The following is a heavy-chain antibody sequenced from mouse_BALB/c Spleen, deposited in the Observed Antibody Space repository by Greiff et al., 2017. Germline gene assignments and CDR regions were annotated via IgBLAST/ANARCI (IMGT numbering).Heavy chain of an antibody. V-gene: IGHV2-9*02. Sequence: VKLMESGPGLVAPSQSLSITCTVSGFSLTSYGVHWVRQPPGKGLEWLGVIWAGGSTNYNSALMSRLSISKDNSKSQVFLKMNSLQTDDTAMYYCAREYFYYAMDYWGQGTSVTVSS. CDR3: AREYFYYAMDY. CDR2: IWAGGST. CDR1: GFSLTSYG. J-gene: IGHJ4*01.